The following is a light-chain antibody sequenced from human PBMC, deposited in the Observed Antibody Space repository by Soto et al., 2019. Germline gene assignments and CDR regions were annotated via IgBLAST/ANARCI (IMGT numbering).Light chain of an antibody. Sequence: QLTQSPSSLSASVGDRVTITCRASQVIATHVAWYQQKPGQAPNLLIYAASTLQSGVPSRFSGGGSGTDFTLTISSLQPEDFAVYYCQQYGRSPLTFGPGTKVDIE. CDR3: QQYGRSPLT. CDR2: AAS. CDR1: QVIATH. V-gene: IGKV1-9*01. J-gene: IGKJ3*01.